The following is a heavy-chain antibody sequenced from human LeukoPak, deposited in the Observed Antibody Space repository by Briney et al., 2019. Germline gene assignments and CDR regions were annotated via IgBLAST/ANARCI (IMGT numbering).Heavy chain of an antibody. CDR1: GFTFSSYA. CDR3: AREIITVDYSCPDY. V-gene: IGHV3-30-3*01. CDR2: ISYVGSNK. J-gene: IGHJ4*02. D-gene: IGHD4-11*01. Sequence: GRSLRLSCAASGFTFSSYAMHWVRQAPGKGLEWVAVISYVGSNKYYADSVKGRFTISRDNSKNTLYLQMNSLRAEDTAVYYCAREIITVDYSCPDYWGQGTLVTVSS.